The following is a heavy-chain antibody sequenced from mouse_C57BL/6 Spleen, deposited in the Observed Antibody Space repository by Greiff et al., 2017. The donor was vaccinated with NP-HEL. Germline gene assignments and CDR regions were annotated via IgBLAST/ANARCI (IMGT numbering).Heavy chain of an antibody. CDR3: AREGDFDY. CDR2: IDPSDSYT. V-gene: IGHV1-50*01. Sequence: QVQLQQPGAELVKPGSSVKLSCKASGYTFTSYWMQWVKQRPGQGLEWIGEIDPSDSYTNYNQKFKGKATLTVDTSSSTAYMQLSSLTSEDSAVYYCAREGDFDYWGQGTTLTVSS. J-gene: IGHJ2*01. CDR1: GYTFTSYW.